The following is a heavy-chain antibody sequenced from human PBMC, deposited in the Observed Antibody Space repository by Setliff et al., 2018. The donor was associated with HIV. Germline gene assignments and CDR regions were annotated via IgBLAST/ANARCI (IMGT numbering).Heavy chain of an antibody. Sequence: PGESLKISCKGSGYSFTSYWIGWVRQMPGKGLEWMGWINAGNGNTKYSQKFQGRVTITRDTSASTAYMELSSLRSEDTAVYYCAREQLGFGPPRGMDVWGQGTTVTVSS. V-gene: IGHV1-3*01. CDR3: AREQLGFGPPRGMDV. J-gene: IGHJ6*02. CDR1: GYSFTSYW. D-gene: IGHD6-13*01. CDR2: INAGNGNT.